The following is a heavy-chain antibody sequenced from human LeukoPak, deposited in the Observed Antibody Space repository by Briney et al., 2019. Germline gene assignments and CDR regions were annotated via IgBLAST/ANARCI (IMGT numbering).Heavy chain of an antibody. CDR3: SGSYDPHDAFDI. J-gene: IGHJ3*02. V-gene: IGHV4-59*08. CDR2: IYYSGST. CDR1: GGSISSYY. D-gene: IGHD1-26*01. Sequence: SETLSLTCTVSGGSISSYYWSWIRQPPGKGLEWIGYIYYSGSTNYNPSLKSRVTISVDTSENQFSLKLSSVTAADTAVYYCSGSYDPHDAFDIWGQGTMVTVSS.